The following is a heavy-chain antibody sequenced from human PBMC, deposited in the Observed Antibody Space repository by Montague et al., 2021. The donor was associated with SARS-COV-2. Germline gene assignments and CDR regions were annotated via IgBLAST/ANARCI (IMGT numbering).Heavy chain of an antibody. Sequence: TLSLTCTVSGGSISDGGYSWTWIRQLPGKGLEWIGCIYYSGSTFYNPSLKSRLTISVDTSKNQFSLKLSSVTAADTAVYYCAREGGGFQLWLREDDAYALWGQGTMVTVSS. CDR1: GGSISDGGYS. V-gene: IGHV4-31*03. CDR3: AREGGGFQLWLREDDAYAL. J-gene: IGHJ3*01. D-gene: IGHD5-18*01. CDR2: IYYSGST.